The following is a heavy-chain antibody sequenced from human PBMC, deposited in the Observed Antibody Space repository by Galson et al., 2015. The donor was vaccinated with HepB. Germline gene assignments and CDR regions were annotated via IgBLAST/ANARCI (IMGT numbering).Heavy chain of an antibody. CDR3: ARADDFWSGYRDAGTSRWFDS. CDR1: GDSFSIYA. Sequence: SVKVCCKASGDSFSIYAMSWVRQAPGQGLEWMGGIRPMVGIPNYAQKFQDRVTNTADESTGTAFMELSSLRSEDTAGYYCARADDFWSGYRDAGTSRWFDSWGQGTLVIVSS. D-gene: IGHD3-3*01. J-gene: IGHJ5*01. V-gene: IGHV1-69*10. CDR2: IRPMVGIP.